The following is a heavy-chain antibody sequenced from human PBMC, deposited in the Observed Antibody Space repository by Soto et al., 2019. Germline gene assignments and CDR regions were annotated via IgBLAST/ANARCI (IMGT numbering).Heavy chain of an antibody. D-gene: IGHD2-15*01. V-gene: IGHV1-69*13. Sequence: SVKVSCKASGGTFSRDAISWVRQAPGQGLEWMGGIIPMFGTAKYVQKFKGRLTITADESTTTAYMELRSLRSDDTAVYYCARGVVVVAASQLGWFDPWGQGTLVTVSS. CDR1: GGTFSRDA. J-gene: IGHJ5*02. CDR3: ARGVVVVAASQLGWFDP. CDR2: IIPMFGTA.